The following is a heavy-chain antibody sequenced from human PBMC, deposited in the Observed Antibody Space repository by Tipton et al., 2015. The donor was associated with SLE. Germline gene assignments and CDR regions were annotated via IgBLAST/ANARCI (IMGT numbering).Heavy chain of an antibody. Sequence: TLSLTCTVSGYSISTGFYWGWFRQPPGKGLDWIGNVSPGGDTNYHPSLESRVTISRDTPNNQFSLKLNSVTAADTAIYYCATRYYDYIWGGSRKYFFDYWGQGALVTVSS. CDR2: VSPGGDT. CDR1: GYSISTGFY. D-gene: IGHD3-16*01. CDR3: ATRYYDYIWGGSRKYFFDY. J-gene: IGHJ4*02. V-gene: IGHV4-38-2*02.